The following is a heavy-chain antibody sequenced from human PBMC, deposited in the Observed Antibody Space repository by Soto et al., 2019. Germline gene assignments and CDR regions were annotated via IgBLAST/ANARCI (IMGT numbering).Heavy chain of an antibody. CDR1: GFTFSSYG. CDR2: ISYDGSNK. D-gene: IGHD5-12*01. V-gene: IGHV3-30*18. CDR3: AKGRTVEMATIFDY. Sequence: GGSLRLSCAASGFTFSSYGMHWVRQAPGKGLEWVAVISYDGSNKYYADSVKGRFTISRDNSKNTLYLQMNSLRAEDTAVYYCAKGRTVEMATIFDYWGQGTLVTVS. J-gene: IGHJ4*02.